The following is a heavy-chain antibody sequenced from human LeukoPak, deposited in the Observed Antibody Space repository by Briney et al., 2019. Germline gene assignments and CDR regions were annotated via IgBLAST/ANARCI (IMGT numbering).Heavy chain of an antibody. V-gene: IGHV1-69*13. CDR2: IIPIFGTA. CDR1: GGTFSSYA. J-gene: IGHJ4*02. CDR3: AQSSTVNTGIDY. Sequence: SVKVSCKASGGTFSSYAISWVRQAPGQGLEWMGGIIPIFGTANYAQKFQGRVTITADESTSTAYMELSSLRSEDTAVYYCAQSSTVNTGIDYWGQGTLVTVSS. D-gene: IGHD4-17*01.